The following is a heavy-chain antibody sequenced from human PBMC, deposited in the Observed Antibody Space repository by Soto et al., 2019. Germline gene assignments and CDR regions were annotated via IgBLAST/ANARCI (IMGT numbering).Heavy chain of an antibody. CDR3: ARGVPGSPFAN. CDR2: ISYDGSNK. J-gene: IGHJ4*02. D-gene: IGHD1-26*01. V-gene: IGHV3-30-3*01. CDR1: GFTFSSYA. Sequence: QVQLVESGGGVVQPGRSLRLSCAASGFTFSSYAMHWVRQAPGKGLEWVAVISYDGSNKYYADSVKGRFTISRDNSKNTLYLQMNSLRAEDTAVYYCARGVPGSPFANWGQGALVIVSS.